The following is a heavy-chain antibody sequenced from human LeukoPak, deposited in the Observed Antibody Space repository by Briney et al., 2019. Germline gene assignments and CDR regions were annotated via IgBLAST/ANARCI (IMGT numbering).Heavy chain of an antibody. J-gene: IGHJ3*02. Sequence: GGSLRLSCATSGFTFGDYALSWVRQAPPNGLQWVAFTGIKAYAGPPEYAASVKGRFSISRDDSKTIVYLQMKSLKGEDTAVYYCTRSARDPDMWGEGTMVTVSS. V-gene: IGHV3-49*04. CDR3: TRSARDPDM. CDR2: TGIKAYAGPP. CDR1: GFTFGDYA.